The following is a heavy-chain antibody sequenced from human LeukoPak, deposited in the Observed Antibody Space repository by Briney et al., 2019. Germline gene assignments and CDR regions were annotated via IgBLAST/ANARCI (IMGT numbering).Heavy chain of an antibody. CDR3: TRDLGVDTTMIFFDY. D-gene: IGHD5-18*01. V-gene: IGHV1-18*01. CDR2: SSAYNGNT. Sequence: ASVKVSCKASGYTFTSYDINWVRQATGQGLEWMGWSSAYNGNTNYAQKFQGRVTMTTDTSTSTAYMEVRSLRSDDTAVYYCTRDLGVDTTMIFFDYWGQGSLVTVSS. CDR1: GYTFTSYD. J-gene: IGHJ4*02.